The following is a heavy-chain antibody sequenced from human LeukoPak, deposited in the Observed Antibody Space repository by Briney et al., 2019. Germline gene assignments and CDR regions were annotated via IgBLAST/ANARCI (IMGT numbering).Heavy chain of an antibody. CDR3: AAKGEDDYVWGSLDY. D-gene: IGHD3-16*01. J-gene: IGHJ4*02. V-gene: IGHV1-2*02. CDR2: INPNSGGT. CDR1: GYTFTGYY. Sequence: GASVKVSCKASGYTFTGYYMHWVRQAPGQGLEWMGWINPNSGGTNYAQKFQGRVTMTRDTSISTAYMKLSRLRSDDTAVYYCAAKGEDDYVWGSLDYWGQGTLVTVSS.